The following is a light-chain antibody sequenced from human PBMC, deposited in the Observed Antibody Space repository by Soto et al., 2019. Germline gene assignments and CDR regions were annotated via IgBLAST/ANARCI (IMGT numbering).Light chain of an antibody. CDR3: HQDGSSPWT. J-gene: IGKJ1*01. CDR1: QSVSSNY. CDR2: ASS. V-gene: IGKV3-20*01. Sequence: EIVLTQSAGTLSLSPGERATLSCRASQSVSSNYLAWYQQKPGQAPRLLIYASSSRATGIPDRFSGSGSGTDFTLTISRLEPEDFAVYYCHQDGSSPWTFGQGTRVEIK.